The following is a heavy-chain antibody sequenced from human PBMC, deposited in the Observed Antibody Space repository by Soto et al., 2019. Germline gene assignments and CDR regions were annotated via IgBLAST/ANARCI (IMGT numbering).Heavy chain of an antibody. CDR2: AYYSGST. CDR1: GGSISHYY. CDR3: ARDRSTYGGGGTGEVKENWFDP. V-gene: IGHV4-59*01. Sequence: SETLSLTCTVSGGSISHYYWSWVRQSPGKGLEWIGYAYYSGSTDYNPSLKSRVTMSVDTSKNQVSLKLNSVTTADTAVYYCARDRSTYGGGGTGEVKENWFDPWGPGTLVTVSS. J-gene: IGHJ5*02. D-gene: IGHD2-8*01.